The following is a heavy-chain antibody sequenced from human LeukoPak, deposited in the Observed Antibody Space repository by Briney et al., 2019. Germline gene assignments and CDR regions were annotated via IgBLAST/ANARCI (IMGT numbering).Heavy chain of an antibody. CDR2: ISWNSGSI. CDR1: GFTFDDYA. CDR3: AKDIAPGYSSSWYTGFDP. J-gene: IGHJ5*02. Sequence: PGRSLRLSCAASGFTFDDYAMLWVRQAPGKGLEWVSGISWNSGSIGYADSEKGRFTISRDNAKNSLYLQMNSLRAEDTALYYCAKDIAPGYSSSWYTGFDPWGQGTLVTVSS. V-gene: IGHV3-9*01. D-gene: IGHD6-13*01.